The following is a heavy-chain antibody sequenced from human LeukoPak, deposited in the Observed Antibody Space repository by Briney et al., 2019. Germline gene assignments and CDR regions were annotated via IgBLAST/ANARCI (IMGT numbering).Heavy chain of an antibody. Sequence: PSETLSLTCTVSGGSISSYYWSWIRQPAGKGLEWIGRIYTGGSTNYNPSLKSRVTMSVDTSKNQFSLKLSSVTAADTAVYYCARDPLSAHSSWYLRGAFDIWGQGTMVTVSS. CDR1: GGSISSYY. V-gene: IGHV4-4*07. J-gene: IGHJ3*02. D-gene: IGHD6-13*01. CDR3: ARDPLSAHSSWYLRGAFDI. CDR2: IYTGGST.